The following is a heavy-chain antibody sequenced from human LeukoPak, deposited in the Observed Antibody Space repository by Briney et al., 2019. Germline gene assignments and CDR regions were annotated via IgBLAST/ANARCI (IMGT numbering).Heavy chain of an antibody. D-gene: IGHD2-2*02. Sequence: LETLSLSCAVSGYSISSGYYWGWIRQPPGKGLEWIGSIYHSGSTYYNPSLKSRVTISVDTSKNQFSLKLSSVFTAHSAVYYCARRTYCSSTSCYTFDDWGQATLVTVSS. CDR1: GYSISSGYY. CDR3: ARRTYCSSTSCYTFDD. CDR2: IYHSGST. J-gene: IGHJ4*02. V-gene: IGHV4-38-2*01.